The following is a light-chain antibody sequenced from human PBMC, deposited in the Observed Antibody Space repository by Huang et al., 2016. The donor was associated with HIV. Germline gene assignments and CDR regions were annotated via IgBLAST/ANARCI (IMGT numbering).Light chain of an antibody. CDR2: DAS. V-gene: IGKV3-11*01. CDR1: QSVSKY. CDR3: QQRSNWPQST. J-gene: IGKJ2*01. Sequence: EIVLTQSPVTLSLSPGERATLSCRASQSVSKYLAWCQQKPGEAPRLLIYDASNKATGRPARFSGSGSGTDFTLTISSLEPEDYAVYYCQQRSNWPQSTFGQGTKLDIK.